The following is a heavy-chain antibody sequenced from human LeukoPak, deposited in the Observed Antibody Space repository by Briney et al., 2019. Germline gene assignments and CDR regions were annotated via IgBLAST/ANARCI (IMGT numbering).Heavy chain of an antibody. CDR2: IYYSGST. D-gene: IGHD6-13*01. CDR1: GGSISSSSYY. J-gene: IGHJ6*03. CDR3: ARGIDYYYYYYMDV. Sequence: PSETLSLTCTVSGGSISSSSYYWGWIRQPPGKGREWIGSIYYSGSTYYNPSLKSRVTISVDTSKNQFSLNLSSVTAADTAVYYCARGIDYYYYYYMDVWGKGTTVTISS. V-gene: IGHV4-39*07.